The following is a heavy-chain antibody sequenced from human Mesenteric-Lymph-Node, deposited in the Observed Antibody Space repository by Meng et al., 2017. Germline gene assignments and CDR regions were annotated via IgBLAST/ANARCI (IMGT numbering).Heavy chain of an antibody. CDR2: INPNSGGT. Sequence: ASAKVFCKASGYTFTGYYMHWVRQAPGQGLEWMGWINPNSGGTNYAQKFQGRVTMTRDTSISTAYMELSRLRSDDTAVYYCASLSVSCSGGSCYSQRWGQGTLVTVSS. V-gene: IGHV1-2*02. J-gene: IGHJ4*02. CDR1: GYTFTGYY. CDR3: ASLSVSCSGGSCYSQR. D-gene: IGHD2-15*01.